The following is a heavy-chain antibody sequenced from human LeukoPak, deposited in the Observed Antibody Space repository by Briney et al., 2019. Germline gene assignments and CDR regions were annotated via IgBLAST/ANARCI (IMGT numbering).Heavy chain of an antibody. D-gene: IGHD6-19*01. J-gene: IGHJ4*02. CDR2: IKPDGYDK. CDR1: GFTFSSYW. V-gene: IGHV3-7*01. Sequence: GGSLRLSCAASGFTFSSYWMGWVRQAPGKGLEWVANIKPDGYDKYYVDSLKGRFTISRDDAKNSLYLQMSSLRAEDSAVYYCARFETVAVKPIDCWGQGALVTVSS. CDR3: ARFETVAVKPIDC.